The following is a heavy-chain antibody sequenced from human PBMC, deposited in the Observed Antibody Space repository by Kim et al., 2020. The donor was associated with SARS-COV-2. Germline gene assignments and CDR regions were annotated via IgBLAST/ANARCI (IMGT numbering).Heavy chain of an antibody. CDR1: GFTFSSYA. D-gene: IGHD2-15*01. V-gene: IGHV3-30*04. Sequence: GGSLRLSCAASGFTFSSYAMHWVRRAPGKGLEWVAVISYDGSNKYYADSVKGRFTISRDNSKNTLYLQMNSLRAEDTAVYYCARTVVVVAAIFDYWGQGT. CDR2: ISYDGSNK. J-gene: IGHJ4*02. CDR3: ARTVVVVAAIFDY.